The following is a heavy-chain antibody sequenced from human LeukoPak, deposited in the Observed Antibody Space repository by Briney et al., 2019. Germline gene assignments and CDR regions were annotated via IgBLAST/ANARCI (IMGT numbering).Heavy chain of an antibody. J-gene: IGHJ5*02. D-gene: IGHD1-7*01. V-gene: IGHV1-69*06. CDR3: ARALAVVKNYFDP. Sequence: ASVKVSCKASGYTFTSYDINWVRQATGQGLEWMGGIIPMFGTTDYAPRFQGRVTITADKFTSTAYMELTSLGSEDTAVYYCARALAVVKNYFDPWGQGTLVTVSS. CDR1: GYTFTSYD. CDR2: IIPMFGTT.